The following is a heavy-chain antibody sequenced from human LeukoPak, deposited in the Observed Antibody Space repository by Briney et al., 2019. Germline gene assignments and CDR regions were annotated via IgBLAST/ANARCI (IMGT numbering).Heavy chain of an antibody. D-gene: IGHD2-21*01. CDR1: GDSITSGGYH. V-gene: IGHV4-39*07. CDR2: IYYGVTT. Sequence: PSETLSLTCTVSGDSITSGGYHWGWGRQPPGKGLERVGSIYYGVTTYHNPSLKSRVTISVDTSKNQFSLKLSSVTAADTAVYYCARERGGVIWVSRFDAFDIWGQGTMVTVSS. J-gene: IGHJ3*02. CDR3: ARERGGVIWVSRFDAFDI.